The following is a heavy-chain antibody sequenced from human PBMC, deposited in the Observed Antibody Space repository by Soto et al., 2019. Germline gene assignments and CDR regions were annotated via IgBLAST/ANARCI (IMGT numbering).Heavy chain of an antibody. CDR3: AADKRFGEGSY. V-gene: IGHV1-58*01. D-gene: IGHD3-10*01. Sequence: GASVKVSCKASGFTFTSSAVHWVRQARGQRLEWIGWIVVGSGNTNYAQKFQERVTITRDMSTSTAYMELSSLRSEDTAVYYCAADKRFGEGSYWGQGTLVTVSS. J-gene: IGHJ4*02. CDR2: IVVGSGNT. CDR1: GFTFTSSA.